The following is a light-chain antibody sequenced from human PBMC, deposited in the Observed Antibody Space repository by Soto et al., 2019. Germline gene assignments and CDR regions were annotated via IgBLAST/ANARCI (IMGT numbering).Light chain of an antibody. J-gene: IGKJ1*01. CDR2: GTS. CDR3: QQYGDSPPT. Sequence: EIVLTQSPGTLSLSPGESATLSCRASQSVSSNSLAWYRRNPSQPPSLLIYGTSTRATDIPRRFSGSGSGTHVTLTITRLEPEDFAGYFCQQYGDSPPTFGQGTKVEVK. CDR1: QSVSSNS. V-gene: IGKV3-20*01.